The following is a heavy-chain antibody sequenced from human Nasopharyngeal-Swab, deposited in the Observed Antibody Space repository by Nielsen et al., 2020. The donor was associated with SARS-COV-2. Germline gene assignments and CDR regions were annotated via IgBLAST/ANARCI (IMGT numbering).Heavy chain of an antibody. CDR3: ARVLRGVAARPLGFGYYYYYYMDV. D-gene: IGHD6-6*01. CDR2: INHSGST. V-gene: IGHV4-34*01. J-gene: IGHJ6*03. Sequence: WILQPPGKGLEWIGEINHSGSTNYNPSLKSRVTISVDTSKNQFSLKLSSVTAADTAVYYCARVLRGVAARPLGFGYYYYYYMDVWGKGTTVTVSS.